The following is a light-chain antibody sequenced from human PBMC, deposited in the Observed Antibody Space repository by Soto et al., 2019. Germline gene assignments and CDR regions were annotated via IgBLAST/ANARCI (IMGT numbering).Light chain of an antibody. CDR2: GNS. J-gene: IGLJ3*02. V-gene: IGLV1-40*01. Sequence: QSVLTQPPSVSGAPGQRVTISCTGYNSNIGAGYDVHWYQQLPGTAPKLLIYGNSNRPSGVPDRFSASKSGTSAPLAITGLQAEDEADYYCQSYDSSLSGWVFGGGTKLTVL. CDR3: QSYDSSLSGWV. CDR1: NSNIGAGYD.